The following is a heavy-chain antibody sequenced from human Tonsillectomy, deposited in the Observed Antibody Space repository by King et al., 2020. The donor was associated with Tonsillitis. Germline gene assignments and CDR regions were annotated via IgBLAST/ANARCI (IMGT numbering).Heavy chain of an antibody. D-gene: IGHD4-17*01. CDR2: ISTYNDNT. Sequence: VQLVESGAEVKKPGASVKVSCKASGYTFPNYGITWVRQAPGQGLEWMGWISTYNDNTDFAQKFQGRVTLTTATSTGTAYMALRSLRSDDTAVYYCARYYRADDAFDIWGQGTMVTVSS. J-gene: IGHJ3*02. CDR3: ARYYRADDAFDI. V-gene: IGHV1-18*01. CDR1: GYTFPNYG.